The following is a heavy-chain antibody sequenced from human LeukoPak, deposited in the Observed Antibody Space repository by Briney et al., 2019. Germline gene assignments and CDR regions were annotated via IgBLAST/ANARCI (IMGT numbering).Heavy chain of an antibody. CDR2: IKQDGSEK. CDR1: GSTFSNYW. D-gene: IGHD5-24*01. V-gene: IGHV3-7*01. CDR3: ARDGDGYKSIPFDY. J-gene: IGHJ4*02. Sequence: GGSLRLSCAASGSTFSNYWMSWVRQPPGKGLEWVANIKQDGSEKYYVDSVKGRFTISRDNAKNSLYLQMNNLSIEDTAVYYCARDGDGYKSIPFDYWGQGTLVTVSS.